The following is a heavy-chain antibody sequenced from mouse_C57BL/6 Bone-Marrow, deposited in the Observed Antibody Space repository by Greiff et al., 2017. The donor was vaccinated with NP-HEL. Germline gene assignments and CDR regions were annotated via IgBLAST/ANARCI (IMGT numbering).Heavy chain of an antibody. CDR2: IWTGGGT. J-gene: IGHJ4*01. Sequence: QVQLQQSGPGLVAPSQSLSITCTVSGFSLTSYAISWVRQPPGKGLEWLGVIWTGGGTNYNSALKSRLSISKDNSKSQVFLKMNSLQTDDTARYYCARNLYDGCHYYAMDYWGQGTSVTVSS. CDR1: GFSLTSYA. CDR3: ARNLYDGCHYYAMDY. V-gene: IGHV2-9-1*01. D-gene: IGHD2-3*01.